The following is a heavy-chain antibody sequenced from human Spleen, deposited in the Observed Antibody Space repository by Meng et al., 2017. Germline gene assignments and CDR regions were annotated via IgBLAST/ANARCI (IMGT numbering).Heavy chain of an antibody. Sequence: SETLSLTCTVSGGSISDYYWSWIRQPPGKGLEWIGYIYSSGTTNYNPSLKSRVSISVDTSKDQFSLNLSSVTAADTAVYYCAAGLFIDYWGQGTLVTVSS. D-gene: IGHD3-22*01. CDR2: IYSSGTT. J-gene: IGHJ4*02. V-gene: IGHV4-59*01. CDR1: GGSISDYY. CDR3: AAGLFIDY.